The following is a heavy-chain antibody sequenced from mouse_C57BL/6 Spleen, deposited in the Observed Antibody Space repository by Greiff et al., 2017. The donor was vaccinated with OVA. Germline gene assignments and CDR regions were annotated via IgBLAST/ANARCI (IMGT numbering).Heavy chain of an antibody. CDR3: AREGLYYGSSYGYFDY. V-gene: IGHV3-6*01. CDR2: ISYDGSN. J-gene: IGHJ2*01. Sequence: EVKLQESGPGLVKPSQSLSLTCSVTGYSITSGYYWNWIRQFPGNKLEWMGYISYDGSNNYNPSLKNRISITRDTSKNQFFLKLNSVTTEDTATYYCAREGLYYGSSYGYFDYWGQGTTLTVSS. D-gene: IGHD1-1*01. CDR1: GYSITSGYY.